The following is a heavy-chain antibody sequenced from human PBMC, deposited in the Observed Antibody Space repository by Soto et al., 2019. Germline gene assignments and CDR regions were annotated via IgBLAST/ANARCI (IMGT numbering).Heavy chain of an antibody. CDR3: ATTTAVIVAQGPMDV. J-gene: IGHJ6*02. D-gene: IGHD2-21*01. CDR2: DDPEDGET. V-gene: IGHV1-69-2*01. CDR1: GFKFIDYY. Sequence: EVQLVQSGAEVKKPGATVKISCKVSGFKFIDYYLYWVQQAPGKALEWMGRDDPEDGETVYSEKFQGRLTITADTSRDIAHMELSGLRSEDTAVYFCATTTAVIVAQGPMDVWGQGTTVIVSS.